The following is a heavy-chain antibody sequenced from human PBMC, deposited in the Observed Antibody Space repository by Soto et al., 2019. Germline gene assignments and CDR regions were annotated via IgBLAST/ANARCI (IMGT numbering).Heavy chain of an antibody. J-gene: IGHJ4*02. CDR3: AHSRVSDYIWGSYRPTPPTY. CDR1: GFSLSTSGVG. V-gene: IGHV2-5*02. CDR2: IYWDDDK. Sequence: SGPTLVKPTQTLTLTCTFSGFSLSTSGVGVGWIRQPPGKALEWLALIYWDDDKRYSPSLKSRLTITKDTSKNQVVLTMTNMDPVDTATYYCAHSRVSDYIWGSYRPTPPTYWGQGTLVTVSS. D-gene: IGHD3-16*02.